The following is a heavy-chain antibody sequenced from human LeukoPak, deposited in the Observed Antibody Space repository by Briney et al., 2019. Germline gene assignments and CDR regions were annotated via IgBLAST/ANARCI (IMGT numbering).Heavy chain of an antibody. D-gene: IGHD2-15*01. CDR3: ARHLPLGYCSGGSCTHYYYYYMDV. V-gene: IGHV4-39*01. CDR2: IYYSGST. Sequence: SETLSLTCTVSGGSISSSSYYWGWIRQPPGKGLEWIGSIYYSGSTYYNPSLKSRVTISVDTSKNQFSLKLSSVTAADTAVYYCARHLPLGYCSGGSCTHYYYYYMDVWGKGTTVTVSS. CDR1: GGSISSSSYY. J-gene: IGHJ6*03.